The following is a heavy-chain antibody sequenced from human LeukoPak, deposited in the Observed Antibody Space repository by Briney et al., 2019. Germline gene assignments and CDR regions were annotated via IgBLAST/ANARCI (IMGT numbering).Heavy chain of an antibody. CDR1: GGSISSGGYY. J-gene: IGHJ4*02. CDR2: IYYSGST. Sequence: SETLSLTCTVSGGSISSGGYYWSWIRQHPGKGLEWIGYIYYSGSTNYNPSLKSRVTISVDTSKNQFSLKLSSVTAADTAVYYCARQRGSYSPFDYWGQGTLVTVSS. D-gene: IGHD1-26*01. CDR3: ARQRGSYSPFDY. V-gene: IGHV4-61*08.